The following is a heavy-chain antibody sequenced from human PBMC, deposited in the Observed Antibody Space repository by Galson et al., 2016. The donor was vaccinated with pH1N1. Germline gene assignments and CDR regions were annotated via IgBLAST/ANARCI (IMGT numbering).Heavy chain of an antibody. CDR1: GYTFTTYG. D-gene: IGHD2-15*01. CDR2: ISTYTGNA. Sequence: SVKVSCKASGYTFTTYGIDWVRQAPGQGLEWMGWISTYTGNAKYAQKFQGRLTLTTDPFTNIAYRDLGSLTSDDTATYFCASRRSLKCSGGSCYLDSWGQGTLVTVSS. CDR3: ASRRSLKCSGGSCYLDS. J-gene: IGHJ4*02. V-gene: IGHV1-18*01.